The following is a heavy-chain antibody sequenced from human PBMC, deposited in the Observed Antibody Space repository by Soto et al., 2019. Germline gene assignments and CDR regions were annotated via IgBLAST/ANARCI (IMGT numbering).Heavy chain of an antibody. D-gene: IGHD6-13*01. J-gene: IGHJ4*02. CDR2: IYYSGST. V-gene: IGHV4-59*08. Sequence: SXTLSLTCTVSGGSISSYYSSWIRQPPGKGLEWIGYIYYSGSTNYNPSLKSRVTISVDTSKNQFSLKLSSVTAADTAVYYCARHPIAAAGKRYFDYWGQGTLVTVSS. CDR1: GGSISSYY. CDR3: ARHPIAAAGKRYFDY.